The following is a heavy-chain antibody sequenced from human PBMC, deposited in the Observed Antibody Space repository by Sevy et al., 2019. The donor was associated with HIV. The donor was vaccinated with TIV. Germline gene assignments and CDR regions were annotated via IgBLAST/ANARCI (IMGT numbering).Heavy chain of an antibody. CDR2: ISYDETNT. J-gene: IGHJ6*02. CDR1: GFTGFTFGDLY. Sequence: GGSLRLSCAASGFTGFTFGDLYMSWIRQAPGKGLEWVAVISYDETNTYYADTVKGRFTISRDNSKNTLYLQMSSLRVEDTAVYYCAKDRLVARQGGIFYYYYGMDVWGPGTTVTVSS. CDR3: AKDRLVARQGGIFYYYYGMDV. V-gene: IGHV3-30*18. D-gene: IGHD6-6*01.